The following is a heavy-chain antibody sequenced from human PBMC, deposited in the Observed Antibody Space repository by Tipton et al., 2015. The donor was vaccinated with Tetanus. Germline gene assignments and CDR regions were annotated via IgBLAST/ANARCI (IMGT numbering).Heavy chain of an antibody. CDR3: ARRGEARANWFDS. CDR1: GFTFSMFS. D-gene: IGHD2-21*01. J-gene: IGHJ5*01. V-gene: IGHV3-48*02. Sequence: SLRLSCVASGFTFSMFSMNWVRQAPGKGLEWVSYISYSSTSIYYADSVKGRFVVSRDNAKNSLSLQMNTLRDDDTAVYYCARRGEARANWFDSWGQGTLVTVSS. CDR2: ISYSSTSI.